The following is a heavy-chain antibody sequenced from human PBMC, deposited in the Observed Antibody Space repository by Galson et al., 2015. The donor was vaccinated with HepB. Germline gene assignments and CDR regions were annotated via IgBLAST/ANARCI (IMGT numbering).Heavy chain of an antibody. CDR2: ISGSGGST. J-gene: IGHJ4*02. D-gene: IGHD6-13*01. Sequence: SLRLSCAASGFTFSSYAMSWVRQAPGKGLEWVSAISGSGGSTYYADSVKGRFTISRDNPKNTLYLQMNSLRAEDTAVYYCAKESYSSSWYLRGEYYFDYWGQGTLVTVSS. CDR1: GFTFSSYA. CDR3: AKESYSSSWYLRGEYYFDY. V-gene: IGHV3-23*01.